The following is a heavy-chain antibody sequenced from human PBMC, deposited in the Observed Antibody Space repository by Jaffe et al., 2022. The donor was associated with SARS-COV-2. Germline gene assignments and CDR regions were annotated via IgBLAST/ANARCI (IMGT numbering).Heavy chain of an antibody. J-gene: IGHJ4*02. CDR1: GVSVRNYY. Sequence: QVQLQESGPGLVKPSETLSLICSVSGVSVRNYYFMWIRQPPGKGLDYLGYVNHSGRTNYKPSLNTRVTMSVDTSKNQVSLKLSSVTAADTAVYYCATVGGTGYIDDWGRGTLVIVS. CDR2: VNHSGRT. D-gene: IGHD3-10*01. V-gene: IGHV4-59*02. CDR3: ATVGGTGYIDD.